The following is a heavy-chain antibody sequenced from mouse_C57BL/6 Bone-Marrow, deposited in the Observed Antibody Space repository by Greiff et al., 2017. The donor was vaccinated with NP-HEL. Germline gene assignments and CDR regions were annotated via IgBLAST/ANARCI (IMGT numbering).Heavy chain of an antibody. V-gene: IGHV1-4*01. CDR3: ARDSSGEGGFAY. J-gene: IGHJ3*01. Sequence: VQLQQSGAELARPGASVKMSCKASGYTFTSYTMHWVKQRPGQGLEWIGYINPSSGYTKYNQTFKDKAPLTADKSSSTAYMQLSSLTSEDSAVYYGARDSSGEGGFAYWGQGTLVTVSA. CDR2: INPSSGYT. CDR1: GYTFTSYT. D-gene: IGHD3-2*02.